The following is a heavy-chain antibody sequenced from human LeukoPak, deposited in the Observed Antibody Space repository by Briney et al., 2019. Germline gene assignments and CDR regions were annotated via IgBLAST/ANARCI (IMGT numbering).Heavy chain of an antibody. CDR3: ARRDHTGRSHAWFDP. CDR2: LSDTGTT. CDR1: GGSVSTISRF. J-gene: IGHJ5*02. V-gene: IGHV4-39*01. D-gene: IGHD1-14*01. Sequence: SETLSLTCTVSGGSVSTISRFWDWVRQPPGKGLEWLVSLSDTGTTYYNPSLESRVTMSVDTSKNQFSLKLSSVTAADTAVYYCARRDHTGRSHAWFDPWGQGTLVTVSS.